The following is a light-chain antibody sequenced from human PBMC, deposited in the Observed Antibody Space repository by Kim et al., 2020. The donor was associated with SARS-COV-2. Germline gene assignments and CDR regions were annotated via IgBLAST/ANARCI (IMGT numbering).Light chain of an antibody. V-gene: IGLV2-14*03. CDR3: SSCTTANTLV. CDR1: SSDIGGYNC. Sequence: QSALTQPASVSGSPGQSITISCTGTSSDIGGYNCVSWYQHHPDKAPKVILYDVGERPSGVSNRFSASKSDNTASLTISGLQAEDEADYYCSSCTTANTLVFGGGTKLTVL. J-gene: IGLJ3*02. CDR2: DVG.